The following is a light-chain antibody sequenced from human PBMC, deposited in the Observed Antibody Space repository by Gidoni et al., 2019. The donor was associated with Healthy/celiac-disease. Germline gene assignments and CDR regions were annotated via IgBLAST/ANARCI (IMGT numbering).Light chain of an antibody. CDR3: QQFNSYPI. V-gene: IGKV1-9*01. Sequence: DIHLTQSPSFLSSSVGDRVTITCRASQGISSYLSWYQQKPGKAPKLLIYAASTLQSGVPTRFSGSGSGKEFTITISSLQHEDFATYYCQQFNSYPIFGGGTKVEIK. CDR1: QGISSY. CDR2: AAS. J-gene: IGKJ4*01.